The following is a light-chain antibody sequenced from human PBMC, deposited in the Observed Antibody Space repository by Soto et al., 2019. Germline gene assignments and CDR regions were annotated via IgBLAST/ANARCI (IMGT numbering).Light chain of an antibody. J-gene: IGKJ1*01. V-gene: IGKV3-20*01. CDR1: QSVSSNY. CDR3: LQSLTWT. Sequence: EIVMTQSPATLSVSPGERATLSCRASQSVSSNYLAWYQQKPGQAPRLLIYGASSRATGIPDRFRGSGSGTDFTLTISRLEPEDFAVYYCLQSLTWTFGPGTKVDIK. CDR2: GAS.